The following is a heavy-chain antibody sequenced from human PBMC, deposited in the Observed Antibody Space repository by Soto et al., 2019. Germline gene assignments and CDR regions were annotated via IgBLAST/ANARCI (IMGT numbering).Heavy chain of an antibody. D-gene: IGHD3-10*01. CDR2: ISSSSSYI. J-gene: IGHJ6*02. CDR1: GFTFSSYS. Sequence: EVQLVESGGGLVKPGGSLRLSCAASGFTFSSYSMNWVRQAPGKGLEWVSSISSSSSYIYYADSVKGRFTISRDNAKNSLWREMNSLRAEDTSVYYCAREDTMVRGGRGVYYSMDVWGQGTTVTV. V-gene: IGHV3-21*01. CDR3: AREDTMVRGGRGVYYSMDV.